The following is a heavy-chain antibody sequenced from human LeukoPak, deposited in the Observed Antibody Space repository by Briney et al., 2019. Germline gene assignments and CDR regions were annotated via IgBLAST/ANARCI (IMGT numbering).Heavy chain of an antibody. Sequence: GRSLRLSCAASGFTFSSYGMHWVRQAPGKGLEGVAVISYDGSNKYYADSVKGRFTISRDNSKNTLYLQMNSLRAEDTAVYYCAKDGCTNGVCYYFDYWGQGTLVTVSS. V-gene: IGHV3-30*18. CDR3: AKDGCTNGVCYYFDY. J-gene: IGHJ4*02. D-gene: IGHD2-8*01. CDR2: ISYDGSNK. CDR1: GFTFSSYG.